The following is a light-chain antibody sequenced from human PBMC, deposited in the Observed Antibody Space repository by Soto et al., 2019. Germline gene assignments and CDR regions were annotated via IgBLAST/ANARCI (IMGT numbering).Light chain of an antibody. J-gene: IGLJ1*01. CDR1: SSDVGAYNF. V-gene: IGLV2-14*01. CDR2: DNT. Sequence: QSVLTQPASVSGSPGQSITISCTGTSSDVGAYNFVSWYHQHPGKVPKLMIFDNTNRPSGVPDRFSGSKSGTSASLAITGLQAEDEADYYCQSLHKSLDVYVFGSGTKVTVL. CDR3: QSLHKSLDVYV.